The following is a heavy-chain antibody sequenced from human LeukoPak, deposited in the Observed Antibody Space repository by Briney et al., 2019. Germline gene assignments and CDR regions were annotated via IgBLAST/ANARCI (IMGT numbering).Heavy chain of an antibody. Sequence: PGGSLRLSCAASGFTFSRYGMHWVRQAPGEGLEWVAVISYDGSNKYYVDSVKGRFTISRDNSKNTLYLQMNSLRAEDTAVYYCAKDHGLHHSFDYWGQGTLVTVSS. CDR3: AKDHGLHHSFDY. D-gene: IGHD4-11*01. CDR1: GFTFSRYG. V-gene: IGHV3-30*18. J-gene: IGHJ4*02. CDR2: ISYDGSNK.